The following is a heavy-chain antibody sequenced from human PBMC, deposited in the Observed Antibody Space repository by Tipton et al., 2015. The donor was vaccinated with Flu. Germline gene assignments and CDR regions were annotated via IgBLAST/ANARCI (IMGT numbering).Heavy chain of an antibody. CDR3: ARELNYGMDV. CDR1: GGSISSYY. Sequence: LSLTCTVSGGSISSYYWSWIRQPPGKGLEWIGYIYYSGSTNYNPSLKSRVTISVDTSKNQFSPKLSSVTAADTAVYYCARELNYGMDVWGQGTTVTVSS. CDR2: IYYSGST. V-gene: IGHV4-59*01. J-gene: IGHJ6*02.